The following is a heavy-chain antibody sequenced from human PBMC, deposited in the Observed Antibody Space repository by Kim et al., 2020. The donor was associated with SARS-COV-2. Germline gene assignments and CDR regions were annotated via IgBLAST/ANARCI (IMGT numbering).Heavy chain of an antibody. D-gene: IGHD1-26*01. V-gene: IGHV3-23*01. CDR3: TKGRGRVGRPFEY. CDR1: GFTFSNFG. Sequence: GGSLRLSCAASGFTFSNFGMNWVRQAPGKGLEWVSTIYAGGDNTYYADSVKGRFTISRDSSKNTLYLQMNSLRADDTAIYYCTKGRGRVGRPFEYWGQGTLVTVSS. CDR2: IYAGGDNT. J-gene: IGHJ4*02.